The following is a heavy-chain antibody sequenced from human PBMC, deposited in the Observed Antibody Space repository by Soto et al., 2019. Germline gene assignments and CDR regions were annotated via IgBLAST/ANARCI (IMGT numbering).Heavy chain of an antibody. CDR3: ARGYSSSYNWFDP. CDR2: IIPIFGTA. CDR1: GGTFSSYA. Sequence: VKVSCKASGGTFSSYAISWVRQAPGQGLEWMGGIIPIFGTANYAQKFQGRVTITADESTSTAYMELSSLRSEDTAVYYCARGYSSSYNWFDPWGQGTLVTVSS. V-gene: IGHV1-69*01. D-gene: IGHD6-13*01. J-gene: IGHJ5*02.